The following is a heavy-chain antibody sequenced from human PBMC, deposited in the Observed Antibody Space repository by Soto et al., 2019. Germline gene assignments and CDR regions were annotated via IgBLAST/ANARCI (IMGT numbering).Heavy chain of an antibody. CDR1: GFTFSNVG. D-gene: IGHD7-27*01. Sequence: PGGSLRVSCAAPGFTFSNVGMHWVPQAPGKGLEWVASISYDGNIKYSADSVKGRFTISRDNSKNTLYLQMNSLRSEDTAVYYCARSQLGYYYFYYWGLGTLVTVSS. J-gene: IGHJ4*02. CDR3: ARSQLGYYYFYY. V-gene: IGHV3-30*03. CDR2: ISYDGNIK.